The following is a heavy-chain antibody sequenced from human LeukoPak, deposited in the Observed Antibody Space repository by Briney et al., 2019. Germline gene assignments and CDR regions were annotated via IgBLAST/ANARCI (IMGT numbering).Heavy chain of an antibody. CDR2: IYYSGST. D-gene: IGHD6-13*01. Sequence: PSETLSLTCTVSGGSISSSSYYWGWIRQPPGKGLEWIGSIYYSGSTYYNPSLKSRVTISVDTSKNQFSLKLSSVTAADTAMYYCARDIGQQLPYYFDYWGHGTLVTVSS. CDR3: ARDIGQQLPYYFDY. J-gene: IGHJ4*01. V-gene: IGHV4-39*02. CDR1: GGSISSSSYY.